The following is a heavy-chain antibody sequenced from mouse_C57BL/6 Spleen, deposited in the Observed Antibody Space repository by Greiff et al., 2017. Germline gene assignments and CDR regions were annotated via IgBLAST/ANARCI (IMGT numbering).Heavy chain of an antibody. CDR2: IDPNSGGT. CDR3: ARDETSAMDY. Sequence: VQLQQPGAELVKPGASVKLSCKASGYTFTSYWMHWVKQRPGRGLEWLGRIDPNSGGTKYNEKFKSKATLTVDKPSSTAYMQLSSLTSEDSAVYYCARDETSAMDYWGQGTSVTVSS. J-gene: IGHJ4*01. V-gene: IGHV1-72*01. CDR1: GYTFTSYW.